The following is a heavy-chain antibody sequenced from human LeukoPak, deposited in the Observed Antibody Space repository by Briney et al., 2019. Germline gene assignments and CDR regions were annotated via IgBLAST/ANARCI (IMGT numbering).Heavy chain of an antibody. J-gene: IGHJ4*02. CDR2: ISYSGGT. D-gene: IGHD3-22*01. V-gene: IGHV4-59*01. Sequence: SETLSPTCTVSGGSISTYYWSWLRQPPGKGLEWIGYISYSGGTNYNPSLKSRVTISVDTSKNHFSLKLSSVTAADTAVYYCARGDDTSGYYYYFDYWGQGTLVTVSS. CDR3: ARGDDTSGYYYYFDY. CDR1: GGSISTYY.